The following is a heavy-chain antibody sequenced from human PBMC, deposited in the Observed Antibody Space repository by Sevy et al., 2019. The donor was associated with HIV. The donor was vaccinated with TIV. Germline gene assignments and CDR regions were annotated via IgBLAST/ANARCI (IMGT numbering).Heavy chain of an antibody. CDR3: AKDQGHDFWSGYYTLDY. J-gene: IGHJ4*02. Sequence: GGYLRLSCAASGFTFDDYAMHWVRQAPGKGLEWVSGISWNSGSIGYADSVKGRFTISRDNAKNSLYLQMNSLRAEDTALYYCAKDQGHDFWSGYYTLDYWGQGTLVTVSS. CDR1: GFTFDDYA. V-gene: IGHV3-9*01. CDR2: ISWNSGSI. D-gene: IGHD3-3*01.